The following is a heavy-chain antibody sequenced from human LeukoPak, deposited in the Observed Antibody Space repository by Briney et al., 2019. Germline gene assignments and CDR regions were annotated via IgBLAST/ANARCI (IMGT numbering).Heavy chain of an antibody. J-gene: IGHJ4*02. D-gene: IGHD6-19*01. V-gene: IGHV4-4*07. CDR3: ARGSSGWYSIDY. CDR2: IYSSGTT. Sequence: SETPSLTCTVSGGSINNYYWSWIRQPAGKGLEWIGRIYSSGTTNYNPSLNSRVTMSVDTSKNQFFLKLSSVTAADTAVYYCARGSSGWYSIDYWGQGTLVTVSS. CDR1: GGSINNYY.